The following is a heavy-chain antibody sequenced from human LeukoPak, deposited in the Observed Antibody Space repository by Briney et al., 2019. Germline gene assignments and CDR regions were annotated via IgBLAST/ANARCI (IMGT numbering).Heavy chain of an antibody. CDR1: GFSVSDDY. Sequence: GGSPRLSCAASGFSVSDDYMTWVRLGPGKGLEWVSLIHNDGTTYYADSVQGRFTISRHNSENALYLQMNSLRGDDTAVYYCARAQDALDIWGQGALVTVAS. V-gene: IGHV3-53*04. J-gene: IGHJ3*02. CDR2: IHNDGTT. CDR3: ARAQDALDI.